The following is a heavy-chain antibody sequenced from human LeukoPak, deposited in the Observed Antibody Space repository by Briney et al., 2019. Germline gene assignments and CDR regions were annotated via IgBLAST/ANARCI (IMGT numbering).Heavy chain of an antibody. CDR2: ISGSGGST. D-gene: IGHD4-17*01. CDR3: AKALYGDYVFDY. J-gene: IGHJ4*02. CDR1: GFTFSSYA. Sequence: PGGSLRLSCAASGFTFSSYAMSWVRQAPGEGLEWVSAISGSGGSTYYADSVKGRFTISRDNSKNTLYLQMNSLRAEDTAAYYCAKALYGDYVFDYWGQGTLVTVSS. V-gene: IGHV3-23*01.